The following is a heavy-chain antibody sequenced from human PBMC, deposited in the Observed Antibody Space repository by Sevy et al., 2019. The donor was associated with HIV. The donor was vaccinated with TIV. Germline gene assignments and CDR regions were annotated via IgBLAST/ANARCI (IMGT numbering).Heavy chain of an antibody. CDR2: ISSSGSTI. D-gene: IGHD4-17*01. Sequence: GGSLRLSCAASGFTFSSYEMNWVRQAPGKGLEWVSYISSSGSTIYYADSVKGRFTISRDNFKNTLYLQMNTLRRDDTAAYFCTKDPPVYGDFPYGMDVWGQGTTVTVSS. V-gene: IGHV3-48*03. CDR3: TKDPPVYGDFPYGMDV. CDR1: GFTFSSYE. J-gene: IGHJ6*02.